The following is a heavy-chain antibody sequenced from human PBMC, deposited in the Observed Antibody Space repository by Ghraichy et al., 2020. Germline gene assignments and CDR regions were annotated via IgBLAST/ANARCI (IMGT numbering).Heavy chain of an antibody. CDR2: IKSDGSST. CDR3: AREYCRGGRCYFGTGGSHFDY. D-gene: IGHD2-15*01. V-gene: IGHV3-74*01. CDR1: GFTLSNYW. Sequence: GESLNISCVGSGFTLSNYWMHWVRLAPGKGLVWVSRIKSDGSSTSYADSVKGRFTISRDNAKNTLYLQMNSLRAEDTAVYYCAREYCRGGRCYFGTGGSHFDYWGQGTLVTVSS. J-gene: IGHJ4*02.